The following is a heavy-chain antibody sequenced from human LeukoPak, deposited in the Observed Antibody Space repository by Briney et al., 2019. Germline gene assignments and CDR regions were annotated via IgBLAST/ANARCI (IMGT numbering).Heavy chain of an antibody. CDR3: ARGQGCSSTSCYIYWFDP. Sequence: ASVRVSCKASGYTFTSYGISWVRQAPGQGLEWMGWISAYNGNTNYAQKLQGRVTMTTDTSTSTAYMELRSLRSDDTAVYYCARGQGCSSTSCYIYWFDPWGQGTLVTVSS. V-gene: IGHV1-18*01. D-gene: IGHD2-2*02. CDR2: ISAYNGNT. J-gene: IGHJ5*02. CDR1: GYTFTSYG.